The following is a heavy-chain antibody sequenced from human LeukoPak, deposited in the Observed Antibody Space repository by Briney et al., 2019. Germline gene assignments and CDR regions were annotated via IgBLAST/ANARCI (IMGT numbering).Heavy chain of an antibody. D-gene: IGHD1-26*01. CDR2: INAGNGNT. Sequence: ASVKVSCKASGYTFTSYAMHWVRQAPGQRLEWMGWINAGNGNTKYSQKFQGRVTITRDMSTSTAYMELSSLRSEDTAVYYCAADPVNSGSYYGYYYYGMDVWGQGTTVTVSS. CDR3: AADPVNSGSYYGYYYYGMDV. V-gene: IGHV1-3*01. CDR1: GYTFTSYA. J-gene: IGHJ6*02.